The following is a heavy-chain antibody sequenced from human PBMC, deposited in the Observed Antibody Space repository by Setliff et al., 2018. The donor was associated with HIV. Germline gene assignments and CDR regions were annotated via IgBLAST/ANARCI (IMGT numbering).Heavy chain of an antibody. CDR2: ISAYNGNT. D-gene: IGHD3-9*01. CDR1: GYTFTSNG. Sequence: ASVKVSCKASGYTFTSNGISWVRQAPGQGLEWMGWISAYNGNTKYAQELQGRVTMTTDTSTSTAYMELRSLRSDDTAVYYCARDLYILTDPSPFDYWGQGTLVTVSS. J-gene: IGHJ4*02. CDR3: ARDLYILTDPSPFDY. V-gene: IGHV1-18*01.